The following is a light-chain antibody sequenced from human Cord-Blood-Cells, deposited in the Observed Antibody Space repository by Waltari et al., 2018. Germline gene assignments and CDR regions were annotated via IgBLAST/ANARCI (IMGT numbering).Light chain of an antibody. J-gene: IGLJ2*01. Sequence: QSALTQPASVSGSPGQSLTISCTGTSSDVGGYNYVSWYQQHPGKAPKLMIYGVSNRPSGVSNRFSGSKSGNTASLTISGLQAEDEADYYCSSYTSSSTLVVFGGGTKLTVL. V-gene: IGLV2-14*01. CDR1: SSDVGGYNY. CDR2: GVS. CDR3: SSYTSSSTLVV.